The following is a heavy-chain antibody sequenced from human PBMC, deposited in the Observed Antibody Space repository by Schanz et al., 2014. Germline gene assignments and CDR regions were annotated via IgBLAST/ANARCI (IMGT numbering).Heavy chain of an antibody. V-gene: IGHV1-69*02. Sequence: QVPLVQSGAEVKKPGSSVKVSCKASGGTFSSYSISWVRQARGQGLEWMGRIVPIAGITNYAQRVQGRVTITADKASDQANMELSHLEAEDSSIKYRSKDFASVGVFDYWGQGSLGNVSP. D-gene: IGHD2-8*01. CDR3: SKDFASVGVFDY. J-gene: IGHJ4*02. CDR2: IVPIAGIT. CDR1: GGTFSSYS.